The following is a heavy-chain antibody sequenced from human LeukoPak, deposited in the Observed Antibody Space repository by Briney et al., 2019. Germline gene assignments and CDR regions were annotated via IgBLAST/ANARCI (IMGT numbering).Heavy chain of an antibody. CDR2: IYYSGST. CDR3: ARPSHSYGADY. V-gene: IGHV4-39*01. J-gene: IGHJ4*02. CDR1: GGSISSSSYY. Sequence: SETLSLTCTVSGGSISSSSYYWGWIRQPPGKGLEWIGSIYYSGSTYYNPSLKSRVTISVDTSKNQFSLKLSSVTAADTAVYYCARPSHSYGADYWGQGTLVTVSS. D-gene: IGHD5-18*01.